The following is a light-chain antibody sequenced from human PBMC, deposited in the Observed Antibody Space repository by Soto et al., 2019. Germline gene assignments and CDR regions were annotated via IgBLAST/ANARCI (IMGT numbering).Light chain of an antibody. J-gene: IGKJ1*01. CDR2: GAS. Sequence: EIVLTQSPGTPSLSPGERATLSCRASQSVRSNFLAWYQQRPGQAPRLLIYGASSRATDIPDRFSGSGSGTDFTLIISRLEPEDCAVYYCQQYGSALQTFGQGTKVEIK. V-gene: IGKV3-20*01. CDR3: QQYGSALQT. CDR1: QSVRSNF.